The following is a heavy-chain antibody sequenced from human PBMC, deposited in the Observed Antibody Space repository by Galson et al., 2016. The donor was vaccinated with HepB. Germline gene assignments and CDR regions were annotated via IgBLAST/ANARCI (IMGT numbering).Heavy chain of an antibody. CDR2: IEHDGSGT. Sequence: SLRLSCAASEFTFSSYSMNWVRQAPGKGLEWVAKIEHDGSGTYYVDSVKGRFTISIDNAENSLYLQMNSLRAEDTAVYYCARDNWGIDYLGQGTLVTVSS. CDR1: EFTFSSYS. V-gene: IGHV3-7*03. D-gene: IGHD7-27*01. CDR3: ARDNWGIDY. J-gene: IGHJ4*02.